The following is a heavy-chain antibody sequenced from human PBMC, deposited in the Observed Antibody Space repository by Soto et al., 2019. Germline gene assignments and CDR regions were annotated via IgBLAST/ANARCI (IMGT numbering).Heavy chain of an antibody. V-gene: IGHV3-30*18. D-gene: IGHD5-12*01. CDR1: GFTFSSYG. CDR3: AKGGDGYNPATFDY. J-gene: IGHJ4*02. Sequence: GGSLRLSCAASGFTFSSYGMHWVRQAPGKGLEWVAVISYDGSNKYYADSVKGRFTISRDNSKNTLYLQMNSLRAEDTAVYYCAKGGDGYNPATFDYWGQGTLVTVSS. CDR2: ISYDGSNK.